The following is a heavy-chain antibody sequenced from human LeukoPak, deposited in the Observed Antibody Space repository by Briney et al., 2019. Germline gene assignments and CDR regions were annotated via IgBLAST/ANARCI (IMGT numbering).Heavy chain of an antibody. D-gene: IGHD3-10*01. V-gene: IGHV1-2*02. CDR3: ARVGYGSGFFYYYYYMDV. CDR2: INPNSGGT. J-gene: IGHJ6*03. CDR1: GYTFTGYY. Sequence: ASVKVSCKASGYTFTGYYMHWVRQAPGQGLEWMGWINPNSGGTNYAQKFQGRVTMTRDTSISTAYMELSRLRSDDTAVYYCARVGYGSGFFYYYYYMDVWGKGTTVTISS.